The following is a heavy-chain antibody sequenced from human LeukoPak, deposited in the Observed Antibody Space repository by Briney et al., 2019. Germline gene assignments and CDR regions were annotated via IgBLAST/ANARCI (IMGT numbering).Heavy chain of an antibody. J-gene: IGHJ4*02. D-gene: IGHD4/OR15-4a*01. CDR1: GYTFTSYY. CDR2: INPSGGST. CDR3: ARTRCCPGHYFDY. V-gene: IGHV1-46*01. Sequence: APVKVSCKASGYTFTSYYMHWVRQAPGQGLEWMGIINPSGGSTSYAQKFQGRVTMSRDTSTSTVYMELSSLRSEDTAVYYCARTRCCPGHYFDYWGQGTLVTVSS.